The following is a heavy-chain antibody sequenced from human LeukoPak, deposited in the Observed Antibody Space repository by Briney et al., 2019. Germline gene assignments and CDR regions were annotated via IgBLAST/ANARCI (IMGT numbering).Heavy chain of an antibody. Sequence: PGRSLRLSCAASGFTFSSYAMHWVRQAPGKGLEWVAVISYVGNNKYYADSVKGRFTISRDNSKNTLYLQMNSLRDEDTAVYYCARDKSGSDSARGAVIDICGQGAMVTVSS. CDR1: GFTFSSYA. CDR3: ARDKSGSDSARGAVIDI. CDR2: ISYVGNNK. D-gene: IGHD1-26*01. J-gene: IGHJ3*02. V-gene: IGHV3-30*03.